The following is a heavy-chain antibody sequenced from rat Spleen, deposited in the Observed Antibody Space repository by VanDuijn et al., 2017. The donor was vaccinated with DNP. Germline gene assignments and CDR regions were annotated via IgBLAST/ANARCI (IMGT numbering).Heavy chain of an antibody. V-gene: IGHV3-3*01. J-gene: IGHJ2*01. CDR3: TRYYFDY. CDR2: IIRTGTT. CDR1: GYSITTSDR. Sequence: EVQLQESGPGLVKPSQSLSLTCSVTGYSITTSDRWTWIREFPGNKLEWMGFIIRTGTTYYNPSLRNRISITRDTSKNQFFLQIHSVTTDDTATYYCTRYYFDYWGQGVLVTVSS.